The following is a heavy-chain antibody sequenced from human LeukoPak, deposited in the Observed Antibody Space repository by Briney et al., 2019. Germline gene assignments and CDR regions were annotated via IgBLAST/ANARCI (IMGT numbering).Heavy chain of an antibody. CDR3: ARVAYDAYDI. CDR1: GFTFSSYE. CDR2: ISSSGSTI. J-gene: IGHJ3*02. Sequence: PGGSLRLSCAASGFTFSSYEMNWVRQAPGKGLEWVSYISSSGSTIYYADSVKGRFTISRDNAKNSLYLQMNRLRAEDTAVYYCARVAYDAYDIWGQGTMVTVSS. V-gene: IGHV3-48*03.